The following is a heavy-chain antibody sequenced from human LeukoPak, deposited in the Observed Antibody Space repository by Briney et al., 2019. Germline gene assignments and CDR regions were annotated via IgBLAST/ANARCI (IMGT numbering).Heavy chain of an antibody. J-gene: IGHJ4*02. CDR3: ARDPPSQSSSYYFDY. CDR2: ISYDGSNK. D-gene: IGHD6-6*01. Sequence: GRSLRLSCAASGFTFSSYAMHWVRQAPGKGLEWVAVISYDGSNKYYADSVKGRFTISRDNSKNTLYLQMNSLRAEDTAVYYCARDPPSQSSSYYFDYWGQGTLVTVSS. V-gene: IGHV3-30-3*01. CDR1: GFTFSSYA.